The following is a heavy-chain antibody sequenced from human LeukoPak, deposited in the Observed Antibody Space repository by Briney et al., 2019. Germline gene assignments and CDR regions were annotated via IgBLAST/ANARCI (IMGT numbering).Heavy chain of an antibody. V-gene: IGHV3-64*01. CDR3: ARVGDGSSYDF. CDR1: GFSLDRHT. Sequence: GGSLRLSCAASGFSLDRHTMHWVRQAPGMGLEFVSSINSVGGAIFYASSVKGRFTISRDNSKNTLYLQMGSLRAEDMAGYYCARVGDGSSYDFWGQGTLLTVSS. J-gene: IGHJ4*02. D-gene: IGHD5-24*01. CDR2: INSVGGAI.